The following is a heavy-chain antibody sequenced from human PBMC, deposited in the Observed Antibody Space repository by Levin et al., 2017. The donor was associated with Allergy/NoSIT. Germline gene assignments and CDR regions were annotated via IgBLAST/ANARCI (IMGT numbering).Heavy chain of an antibody. J-gene: IGHJ4*02. D-gene: IGHD1-1*01. CDR3: ARDAIHSNNWELDY. CDR1: GYTFNAYY. CDR2: INLNSGGT. Sequence: PQASVKVSCKASGYTFNAYYMHWVRQAPGQGLDHLGWINLNSGGTYYAQKFQDRVTLTRDPSITTAYMELTRLTSDDTAVYYCARDAIHSNNWELDYWGQGTLVTVSS. V-gene: IGHV1-2*02.